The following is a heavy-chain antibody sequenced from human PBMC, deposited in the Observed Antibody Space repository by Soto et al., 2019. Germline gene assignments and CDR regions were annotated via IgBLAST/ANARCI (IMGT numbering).Heavy chain of an antibody. V-gene: IGHV4-4*07. CDR3: ARDKSVDGENYYYGMDV. Sequence: SETLSLTCTVSGGSISSYYWSWIRQPAGKGLEWIGRIYTSGSTNYNPSLKSRATMSVDTSKNQFSLKLSSVTAADTAVYYCARDKSVDGENYYYGMDVWGQGTTVTVSS. J-gene: IGHJ6*02. CDR2: IYTSGST. CDR1: GGSISSYY. D-gene: IGHD3-10*01.